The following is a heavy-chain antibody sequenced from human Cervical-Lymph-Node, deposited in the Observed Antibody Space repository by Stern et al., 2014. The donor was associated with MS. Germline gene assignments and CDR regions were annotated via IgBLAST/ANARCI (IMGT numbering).Heavy chain of an antibody. CDR1: GGTFSSYA. J-gene: IGHJ6*02. CDR3: ARGELKEGLVRGMDV. V-gene: IGHV1-69*01. CDR2: IISIFGKA. D-gene: IGHD1-26*01. Sequence: QLVQSGAGVKKPGSSVKLSCTASGGTFSSYAISWVRQAPGQGLEWMGGIISIFGKANYAQQVQGRVTISTEDSKTTACMELSSLRSEDTAVEYCARGELKEGLVRGMDVWGQGTTVTVSS.